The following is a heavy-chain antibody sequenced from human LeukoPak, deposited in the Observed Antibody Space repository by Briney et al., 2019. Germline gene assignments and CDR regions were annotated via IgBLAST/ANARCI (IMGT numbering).Heavy chain of an antibody. CDR3: AKATIAAAGPFDY. J-gene: IGHJ4*02. D-gene: IGHD6-13*01. CDR1: GFTFTDYY. V-gene: IGHV3-11*01. Sequence: GSLRLSCSASGFTFTDYYMSWIRQAPGKGLEWVSYISPSGTVIYYADSVKGRFTISRDNSKNTLYLQMNSLRAEDTAVYYCAKATIAAAGPFDYWGQGTLVTVSS. CDR2: ISPSGTVI.